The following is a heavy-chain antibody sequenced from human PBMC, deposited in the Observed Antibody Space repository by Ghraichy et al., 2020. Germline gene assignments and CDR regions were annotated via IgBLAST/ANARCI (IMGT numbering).Heavy chain of an antibody. CDR2: IYYSGMT. CDR1: GGSIRDTGYY. D-gene: IGHD2-21*01. Sequence: GSLRLSCTVSGGSIRDTGYYWAWVRQPPGKTLDWIGSIYYSGMTYYNPSLQSRVSISIDTSNNQFSLRLASMTAADTAVYYCTKQDAISHYSMGVWGQGTTVTVSS. CDR3: TKQDAISHYSMGV. V-gene: IGHV4-39*01. J-gene: IGHJ6*02.